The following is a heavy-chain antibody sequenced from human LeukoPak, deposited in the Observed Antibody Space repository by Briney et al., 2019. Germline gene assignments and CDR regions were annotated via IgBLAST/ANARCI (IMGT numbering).Heavy chain of an antibody. CDR2: ISWNSGSI. Sequence: PGGSLRLSCAASGFTFDDYAMHWVRQAPGKGLEWVSGISWNSGSIGYADSVKGRFTISRDNAKNSLYLQMNSLRAEDTALYYCAKDGPRAAWGQGTLVTVSS. CDR1: GFTFDDYA. V-gene: IGHV3-9*01. J-gene: IGHJ5*02. CDR3: AKDGPRAA.